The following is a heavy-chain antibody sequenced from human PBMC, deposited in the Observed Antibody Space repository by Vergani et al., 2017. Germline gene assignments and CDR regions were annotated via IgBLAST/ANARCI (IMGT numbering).Heavy chain of an antibody. D-gene: IGHD3-16*01. Sequence: QVQLVESGGGVVQAGRSLRLSCAASGFTFNQYGMHWVRQAPGKGLEWVAVTWYDGNNKQYADSVKGRFTISRDNSKSTMYLQMNSLRDEDTGVYYCARDLRLLYTRFDPWGQGTLVTVSS. CDR3: ARDLRLLYTRFDP. CDR2: TWYDGNNK. J-gene: IGHJ5*02. CDR1: GFTFNQYG. V-gene: IGHV3-33*01.